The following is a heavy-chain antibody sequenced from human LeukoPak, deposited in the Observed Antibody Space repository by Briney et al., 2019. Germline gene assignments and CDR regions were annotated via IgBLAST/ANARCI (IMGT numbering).Heavy chain of an antibody. CDR3: ARDGRGYYDSSGSFDY. Sequence: PSETLSLTCAVYGGSFSGYYWSWIRQPPGKGPEWIGYIYYSGSTNYNPSLKSRVTISVDTSKNQVSLKLSSVTAADTAVYYCARDGRGYYDSSGSFDYWGQGTLVTVSS. D-gene: IGHD3-22*01. CDR2: IYYSGST. J-gene: IGHJ4*02. V-gene: IGHV4-59*01. CDR1: GGSFSGYY.